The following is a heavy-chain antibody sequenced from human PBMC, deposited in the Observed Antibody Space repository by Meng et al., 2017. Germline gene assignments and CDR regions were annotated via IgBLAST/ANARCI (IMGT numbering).Heavy chain of an antibody. J-gene: IGHJ4*02. CDR3: AREGNIVGATTGYDY. Sequence: GSLRLSCTVSGFSINTNYYWGWIRQPPGKGLEWIWNFHHIGTTNYNPSLKSRVTISVDTSKNQFSLKLSSVTAADTAVYYWAREGNIVGATTGYDYWGQGTLVTVSS. CDR2: FHHIGTT. V-gene: IGHV4-38-2*02. CDR1: GFSINTNYY. D-gene: IGHD1-26*01.